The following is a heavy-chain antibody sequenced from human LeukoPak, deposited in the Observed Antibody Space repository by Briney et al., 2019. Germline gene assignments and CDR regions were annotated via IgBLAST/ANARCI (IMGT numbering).Heavy chain of an antibody. CDR1: GFTFSSYT. Sequence: GSLRLSCAASGFTFSSYTMNWVRQPPGKGLEWVSNIGTSSTTIYYADSVKGRFTISRDNAKNSLYLQMNSLRADDTAVYYCARFAAGGSYYYYMDVWGKGTTVTVSS. CDR3: ARFAAGGSYYYYMDV. D-gene: IGHD6-25*01. V-gene: IGHV3-48*01. CDR2: IGTSSTTI. J-gene: IGHJ6*03.